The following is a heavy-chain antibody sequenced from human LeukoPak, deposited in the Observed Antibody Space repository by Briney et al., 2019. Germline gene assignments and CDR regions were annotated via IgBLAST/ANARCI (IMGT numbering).Heavy chain of an antibody. V-gene: IGHV1-69*05. CDR1: GGTFSSYA. J-gene: IGHJ6*04. CDR3: ATWARDCLQFVLDV. D-gene: IGHD5-24*01. Sequence: SVKVSCKASGGTFSSYAISWVRQAPGQGLEWMGGIIPIFGTANYAQKFQGRVTITTDESTSTAYMELSSLRSEDTAVYYCATWARDCLQFVLDVWGKGTTVTVSS. CDR2: IIPIFGTA.